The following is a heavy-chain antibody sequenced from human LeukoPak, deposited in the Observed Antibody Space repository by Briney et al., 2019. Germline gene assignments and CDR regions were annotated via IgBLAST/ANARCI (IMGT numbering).Heavy chain of an antibody. CDR3: ARGYAGNSAFYY. V-gene: IGHV3-30-3*01. J-gene: IGHJ4*02. D-gene: IGHD4-23*01. CDR1: GFTFSSYA. CDR2: ISYDGSNK. Sequence: GGSLRLSCAASGFTFSSYAMHWVRQAPGKGLEWVAVISYDGSNKYYADSVKGRFTISRDNSKNTLYLQMNSLRAEDTAVYYCARGYAGNSAFYYWGQGTLVTVSS.